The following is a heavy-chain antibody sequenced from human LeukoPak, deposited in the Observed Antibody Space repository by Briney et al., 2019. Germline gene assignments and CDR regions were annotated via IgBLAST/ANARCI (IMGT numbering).Heavy chain of an antibody. D-gene: IGHD3-9*01. CDR1: GYTFTSNY. V-gene: IGHV1-46*01. CDR3: AREYILTGYPLDY. CDR2: ISPSDGGT. Sequence: ASVKVSCKASGYTFTSNYMHWVRQAPGQGPEWMGVISPSDGGTTYARKFQGRVTMTRDTSTSTVYMELSSLRSEDTAMYYCAREYILTGYPLDYWGQGTLVTVSS. J-gene: IGHJ4*02.